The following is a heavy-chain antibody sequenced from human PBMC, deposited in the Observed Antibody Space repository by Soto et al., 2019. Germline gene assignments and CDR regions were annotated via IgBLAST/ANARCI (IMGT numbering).Heavy chain of an antibody. V-gene: IGHV3-23*01. D-gene: IGHD2-8*02. CDR3: AKNRGQVTSWWQVDY. CDR1: GFTFSGYA. Sequence: EVQLLESGGGLVQPGRSLRLSCAASGFTFSGYAMSWVRQAPGKGLEWVSVIHGGGNSAYYADSVKGRFTISRDNSKNPLYLQINSMRRDDTAVYYGAKNRGQVTSWWQVDYWGEGTQGIVSS. J-gene: IGHJ4*02. CDR2: IHGGGNSA.